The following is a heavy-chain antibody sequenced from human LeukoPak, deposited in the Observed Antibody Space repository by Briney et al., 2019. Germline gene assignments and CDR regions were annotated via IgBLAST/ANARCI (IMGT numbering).Heavy chain of an antibody. Sequence: GGSLRLSCAASGFTFSSYWRSWVRQAPGKGLEWVANIKQDGSEKYYVDSVKGRFTISRDNAKNSLYLQMNSLRAEDTAVYYCARVVVVVPAAIAGTPKYYFDYWGQGTLVTVSS. D-gene: IGHD2-2*02. CDR3: ARVVVVVPAAIAGTPKYYFDY. CDR1: GFTFSSYW. CDR2: IKQDGSEK. V-gene: IGHV3-7*01. J-gene: IGHJ4*02.